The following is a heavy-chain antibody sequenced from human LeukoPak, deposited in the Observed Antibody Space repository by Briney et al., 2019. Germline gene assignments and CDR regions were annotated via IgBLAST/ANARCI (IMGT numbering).Heavy chain of an antibody. V-gene: IGHV3-21*01. CDR1: GFTFSSYS. D-gene: IGHD3-3*01. J-gene: IGHJ5*02. CDR2: ASSSSSYI. CDR3: AREGVTIFGVVSNIGSRRYNWFDP. Sequence: PGGSLRLSCAASGFTFSSYSMNWVRQAPGKGLVWVSSASSSSSYIYYADSVKGRFTISRDNAKNSLYLQMNSLRAEDTAVYYCAREGVTIFGVVSNIGSRRYNWFDPWGQGTLVTVSS.